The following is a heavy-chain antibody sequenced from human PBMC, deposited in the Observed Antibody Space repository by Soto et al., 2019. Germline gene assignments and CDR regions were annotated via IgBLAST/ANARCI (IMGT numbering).Heavy chain of an antibody. Sequence: ASVKVSCKASGYTFTSYAINWVRQAPGQGLEWMGWINTNTGNPTYAQGFTGRFVFSLDTSVSTAYLQICSLTAEDTAVYYCARAGDCSSTSRSGGFDPWGPGTMVTV. D-gene: IGHD2-2*01. CDR1: GYTFTSYA. V-gene: IGHV7-4-1*01. CDR2: INTNTGNP. CDR3: ARAGDCSSTSRSGGFDP. J-gene: IGHJ5*02.